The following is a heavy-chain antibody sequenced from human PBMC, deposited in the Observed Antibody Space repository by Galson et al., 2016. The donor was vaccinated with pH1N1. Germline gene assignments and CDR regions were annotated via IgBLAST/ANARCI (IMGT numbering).Heavy chain of an antibody. D-gene: IGHD3-10*01. J-gene: IGHJ4*02. CDR3: ARGRGLDF. CDR1: GFSLETYW. V-gene: IGHV3-7*04. Sequence: SLRLSCAVSGFSLETYWMTWVRQAPGKGLQWVANIKQDGSEENYVESVKGRFTISRDNAKNSLYLQMNSLRVEDTGLYYCARGRGLDFWGQGTLVPVSS. CDR2: IKQDGSEE.